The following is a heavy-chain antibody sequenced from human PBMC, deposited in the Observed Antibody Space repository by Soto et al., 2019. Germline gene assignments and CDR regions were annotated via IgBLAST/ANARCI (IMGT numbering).Heavy chain of an antibody. CDR2: ISAYNGNT. CDR1: GCTFRSYT. J-gene: IGHJ4*02. D-gene: IGHD2-2*01. Sequence: ASVKVSCKASGCTFRSYTISWVRQAPGQGLEWMGWISAYNGNTNYAQKLQGRVTMTTDTSTSTAYMELRSLRSDDTAVYYCARGPVVPAASLMDYWGQGTLVTVSS. CDR3: ARGPVVPAASLMDY. V-gene: IGHV1-18*01.